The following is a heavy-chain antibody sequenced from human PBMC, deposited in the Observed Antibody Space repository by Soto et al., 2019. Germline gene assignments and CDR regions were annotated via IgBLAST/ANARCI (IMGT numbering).Heavy chain of an antibody. V-gene: IGHV1-46*01. Sequence: QVQLVQSGTEVKKPGASVKVSCKASGYTFLDFYIHWVRQAPGQGLEWMGFINPSGGGTAYAQKFQGRLTMTRDTSTSTVYMELISLRSEDTAISYCARDKSFSAGYWGQGTLVT. CDR3: ARDKSFSAGY. CDR1: GYTFLDFY. D-gene: IGHD3-3*02. J-gene: IGHJ4*02. CDR2: INPSGGGT.